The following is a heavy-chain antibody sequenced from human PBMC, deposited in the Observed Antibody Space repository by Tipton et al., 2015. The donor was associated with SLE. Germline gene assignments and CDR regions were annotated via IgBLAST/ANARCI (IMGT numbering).Heavy chain of an antibody. V-gene: IGHV4-39*07. CDR2: IASRGNT. J-gene: IGHJ6*03. CDR1: GDSISSINYF. CDR3: ARAPGLDRDYYYFYYMDV. Sequence: TLSLTCTVSGDSISSINYFWGWIRQPPGKGLEWIGAIASRGNTYYNPSLKSRVTVSLDMSKSQFSLKLRSVTAADTAVYYCARAPGLDRDYYYFYYMDVWGKGTTVTVSS. D-gene: IGHD3/OR15-3a*01.